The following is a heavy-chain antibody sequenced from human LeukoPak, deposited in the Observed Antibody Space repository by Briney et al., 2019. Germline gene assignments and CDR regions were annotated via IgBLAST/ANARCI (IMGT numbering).Heavy chain of an antibody. J-gene: IGHJ4*02. CDR3: AKDGGLWVSAHWGDS. V-gene: IGHV3-23*01. CDR1: GFTFRSHA. Sequence: GGSLRLSCVGSGFTFRSHAMSWVRQAPEKGLEFVSSIYENGGTTYYADSVKGRFSISRDNSKNTLYLQMDSLRGEDTAVYYCAKDGGLWVSAHWGDSWGRGTLVTVSS. CDR2: IYENGGTT. D-gene: IGHD7-27*01.